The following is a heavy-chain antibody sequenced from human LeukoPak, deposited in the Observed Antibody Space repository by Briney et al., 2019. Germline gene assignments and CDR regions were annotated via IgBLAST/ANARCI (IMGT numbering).Heavy chain of an antibody. V-gene: IGHV3-23*01. J-gene: IGHJ3*02. D-gene: IGHD3-10*01. Sequence: GGSLRLSCAASGFTFNNYGMHWVRQAPGKGLEWVSAISGSGGSTYYADSVKGRFTISRDNSKNTLYLQMNSLRAEDTAVYYCAKAYTSGSYFIDDALDIWGQGTMVTASS. CDR3: AKAYTSGSYFIDDALDI. CDR2: ISGSGGST. CDR1: GFTFNNYG.